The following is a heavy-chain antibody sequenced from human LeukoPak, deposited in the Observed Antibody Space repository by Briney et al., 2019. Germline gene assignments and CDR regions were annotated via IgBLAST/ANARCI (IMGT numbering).Heavy chain of an antibody. CDR1: GGTFSSYA. V-gene: IGHV1-69*13. D-gene: IGHD3-3*01. CDR3: ARWFGFLEYRYYFDY. J-gene: IGHJ4*02. Sequence: ASVKVSCKASGGTFSSYAISWVRQAPGQGLEWMGGIIPIFGTANYAQKFQGRVTITADESTSTAYMELSSLRSEDTAVYYCARWFGFLEYRYYFDYWGQGTLVTVSS. CDR2: IIPIFGTA.